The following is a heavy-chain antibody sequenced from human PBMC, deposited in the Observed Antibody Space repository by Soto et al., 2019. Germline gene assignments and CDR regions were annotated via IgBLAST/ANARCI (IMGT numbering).Heavy chain of an antibody. J-gene: IGHJ4*02. CDR3: AKDNYYDSSGYLFDY. CDR2: ISWNSGSI. D-gene: IGHD3-22*01. CDR1: GFTFDDYA. Sequence: PGGSLRLSXAASGFTFDDYAMHWVRQAPGKGLEWVSGISWNSGSIGYADSVKGRFTISRDNAKNSLYLQMNSLRAEDTALYYCAKDNYYDSSGYLFDYWGQGTLVTVSS. V-gene: IGHV3-9*01.